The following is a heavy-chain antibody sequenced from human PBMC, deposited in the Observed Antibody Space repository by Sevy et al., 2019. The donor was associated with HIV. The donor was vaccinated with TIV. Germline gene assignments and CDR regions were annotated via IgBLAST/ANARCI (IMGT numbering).Heavy chain of an antibody. D-gene: IGHD3-3*01. CDR1: GFTFSSHW. CDR3: ARGPLLQFLEWPSYSLDV. CDR2: INSHGTIT. Sequence: GGSLRLSCAASGFTFSSHWMFWVRQAPGKGLMWVSHINSHGTITNYAESVKGRFAISRDNAKNTVYLRMDSLRAEDTAVYYCARGPLLQFLEWPSYSLDVWGQGTTVTVSS. V-gene: IGHV3-74*01. J-gene: IGHJ6*02.